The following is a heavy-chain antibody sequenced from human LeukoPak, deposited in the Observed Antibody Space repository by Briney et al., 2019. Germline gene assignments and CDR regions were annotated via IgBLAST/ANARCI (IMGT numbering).Heavy chain of an antibody. D-gene: IGHD6-13*01. CDR1: GYSFTSYW. V-gene: IGHV5-10-1*01. J-gene: IGHJ3*02. CDR2: IDPSDSYT. Sequence: GESLRISCKGSGYSFTSYWISWVRQMPGKGLEWMGRIDPSDSYTNYSPSFQGHVTISADKSISTAYLHCSSLKASDTAMYYCARHSAIAAPGDAFDIWGQGTMVTVSS. CDR3: ARHSAIAAPGDAFDI.